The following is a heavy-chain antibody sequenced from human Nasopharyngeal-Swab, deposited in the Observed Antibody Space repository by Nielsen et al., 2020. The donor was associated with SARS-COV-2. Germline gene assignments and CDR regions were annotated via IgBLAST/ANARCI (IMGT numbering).Heavy chain of an antibody. CDR2: IKSKTDGGTT. V-gene: IGHV3-15*01. D-gene: IGHD3-3*01. Sequence: WIRQPPGKGLEWVGRIKSKTDGGTTDYAAPVKGRFTISRDDSKNTLYLQMNSLKTEDTAVYYCTTDAIYDFWSGYLDYWGQGTLGTVSS. J-gene: IGHJ4*02. CDR3: TTDAIYDFWSGYLDY.